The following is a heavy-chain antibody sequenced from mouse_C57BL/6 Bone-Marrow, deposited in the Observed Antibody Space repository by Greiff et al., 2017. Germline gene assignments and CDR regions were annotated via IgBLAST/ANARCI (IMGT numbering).Heavy chain of an antibody. V-gene: IGHV1-58*01. Sequence: VQLQQSGAELVRPGSSVKMSCKTSGYTFTSYGINWVKQRPGQGLEWIGYIYIGNGYTEYNEKFKGKATLPSDTSSSTAYMQLSSLTSENSSIYFCARSSVDYYGSSCWFAYWGQGTLVTVSA. CDR2: IYIGNGYT. CDR3: ARSSVDYYGSSCWFAY. J-gene: IGHJ3*01. D-gene: IGHD1-1*01. CDR1: GYTFTSYG.